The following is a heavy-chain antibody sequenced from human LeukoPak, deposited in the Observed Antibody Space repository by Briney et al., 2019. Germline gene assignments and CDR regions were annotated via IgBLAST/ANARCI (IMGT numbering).Heavy chain of an antibody. D-gene: IGHD3-22*01. Sequence: PGGSLRLSCAASGFTFSSYAMSWVRQAPGKGLEWVAVIWYDGSNKYYADSVKGRFTISRDNSKNTLYLQMNSLRAEDTAVYYCASYYDSSGYPFDYWGQGTLVTVSS. J-gene: IGHJ4*02. CDR1: GFTFSSYA. V-gene: IGHV3-33*08. CDR2: IWYDGSNK. CDR3: ASYYDSSGYPFDY.